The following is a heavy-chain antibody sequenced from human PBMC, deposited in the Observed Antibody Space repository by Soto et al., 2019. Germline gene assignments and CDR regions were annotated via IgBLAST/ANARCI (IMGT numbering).Heavy chain of an antibody. J-gene: IGHJ4*02. CDR3: ARGLSDLVYYYDSSHDY. V-gene: IGHV4-34*01. D-gene: IGHD3-22*01. CDR1: GGSFSGYY. Sequence: KPSETLSLTCAVYGGSFSGYYWSWIRQPPGKGLEWIGEINHSGSTNYNPSLKSRVTISVDTSKNQFSLKLSSVTAADTAVYYCARGLSDLVYYYDSSHDYWGQGTLVTVSS. CDR2: INHSGST.